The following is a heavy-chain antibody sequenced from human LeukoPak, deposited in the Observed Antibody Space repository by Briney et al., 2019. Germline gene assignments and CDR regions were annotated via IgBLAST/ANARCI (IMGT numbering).Heavy chain of an antibody. D-gene: IGHD5-24*01. J-gene: IGHJ4*02. CDR2: IKSDGSIT. CDR1: FNLHCHL. V-gene: IGHV3-74*03. CDR3: ARETSGYNTGVYYFDY. Sequence: GSLKPPCCILGFNLHCHLLDWGRQISRKGIGWVSRIKSDGSITTYADSVKGRFTISRDNAKNILYLQMDSLRVEDTAVYYCARETSGYNTGVYYFDYWGQGALVTVSS.